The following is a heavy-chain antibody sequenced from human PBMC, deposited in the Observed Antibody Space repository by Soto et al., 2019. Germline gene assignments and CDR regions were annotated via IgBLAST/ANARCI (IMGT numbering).Heavy chain of an antibody. CDR2: IDPSDSYT. V-gene: IGHV5-10-1*01. J-gene: IGHJ6*02. Sequence: PGESLKISCQGYKYSFTSYWSSWVRQMPAKGLARMGRIDPSDSYTNYSPSFQGHVTISADKSISTAYLQWSSLKASDTAMYYCARHGIVVVPAAGMDVWAQGTTVTVYS. D-gene: IGHD2-2*01. CDR3: ARHGIVVVPAAGMDV. CDR1: KYSFTSYW.